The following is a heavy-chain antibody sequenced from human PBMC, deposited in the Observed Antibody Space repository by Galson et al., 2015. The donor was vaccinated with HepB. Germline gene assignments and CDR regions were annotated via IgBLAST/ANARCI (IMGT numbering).Heavy chain of an antibody. V-gene: IGHV3-7*03. Sequence: LRLSCAASGLTFSNSWMSWVRQAPGKGLEWVANIKEDGSEKYHVDSVKGRFTISRDNAKNSLFLQMNSLRAEDTAVYYCARLQGDGYNFPFDYWGQGTLVTVSS. CDR3: ARLQGDGYNFPFDY. D-gene: IGHD5-24*01. J-gene: IGHJ4*02. CDR1: GLTFSNSW. CDR2: IKEDGSEK.